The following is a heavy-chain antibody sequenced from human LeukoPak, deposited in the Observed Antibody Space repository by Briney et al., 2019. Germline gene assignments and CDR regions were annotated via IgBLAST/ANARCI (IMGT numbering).Heavy chain of an antibody. CDR2: ISAYNGNT. J-gene: IGHJ4*02. V-gene: IGHV1-18*04. CDR3: ARDALRIAVAGTNFDY. Sequence: ASVKVSCKASGYTFTSYGISWVRQAPGQGLEWMGWISAYNGNTNYAQKLQGRVTMTTDTSTSTAYMELRSLRSADTAVYYCARDALRIAVAGTNFDYWGQGTLVTVSS. CDR1: GYTFTSYG. D-gene: IGHD6-19*01.